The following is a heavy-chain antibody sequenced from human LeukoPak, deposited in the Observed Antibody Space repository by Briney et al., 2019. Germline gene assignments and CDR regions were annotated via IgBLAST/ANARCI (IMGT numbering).Heavy chain of an antibody. CDR3: ARVFSSRSSSWYEGDDY. V-gene: IGHV1-2*02. CDR1: GYIFSDYY. CDR2: IKSNSGGT. J-gene: IGHJ4*02. D-gene: IGHD6-13*01. Sequence: ASVKVSCKASGYIFSDYYIHWVRQAPGQGLEWMGWIKSNSGGTNYAQKFQGRVTMTRDTSISTAYMELSRLRSDDTAVYYCARVFSSRSSSWYEGDDYWGQGTLVTVSS.